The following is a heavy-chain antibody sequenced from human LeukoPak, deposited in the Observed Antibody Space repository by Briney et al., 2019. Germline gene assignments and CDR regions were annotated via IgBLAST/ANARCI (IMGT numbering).Heavy chain of an antibody. CDR3: AKGGPLEVGGVYCSGGSCYYFDY. V-gene: IGHV3-30*18. CDR2: ISYDGSNK. J-gene: IGHJ4*02. D-gene: IGHD2-15*01. Sequence: GGSLRLSCAASGFTFSSYGMHWVRQAPGKGLEWVAVISYDGSNKYYADSVKGRFTISRDNSKNTLYLQMNSLRAEDTAVYYCAKGGPLEVGGVYCSGGSCYYFDYWGQGTLVTVSS. CDR1: GFTFSSYG.